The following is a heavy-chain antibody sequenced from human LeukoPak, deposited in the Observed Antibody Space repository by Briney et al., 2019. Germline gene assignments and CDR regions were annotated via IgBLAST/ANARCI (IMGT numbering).Heavy chain of an antibody. J-gene: IGHJ3*02. CDR2: LYYSGST. V-gene: IGHV4-59*01. Sequence: SETLSLTCTVSGVSISNYYWSWIRQPPGKALEWIGYLYYSGSTNYNPSLKSRVTLSVDTSKNQFSLKLSSVTAADTAVFYCASLTTADAFDIWGQGTMVTVSS. CDR1: GVSISNYY. CDR3: ASLTTADAFDI. D-gene: IGHD3-22*01.